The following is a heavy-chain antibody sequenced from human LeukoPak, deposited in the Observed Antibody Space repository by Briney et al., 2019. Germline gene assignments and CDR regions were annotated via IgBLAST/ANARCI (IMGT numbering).Heavy chain of an antibody. CDR3: ARDEYSSSSYYYYGMDV. CDR1: GYTFTDYY. Sequence: ASVKVSCKASGYTFTDYYMHWVRQAPGQGLEWMGIINPSGGSTSYAQKFQGRVTMTRDTSTSTVYMELSSLRSEDTAVYYCARDEYSSSSYYYYGMDVWGQGTTVTVSS. D-gene: IGHD6-6*01. V-gene: IGHV1-46*01. CDR2: INPSGGST. J-gene: IGHJ6*02.